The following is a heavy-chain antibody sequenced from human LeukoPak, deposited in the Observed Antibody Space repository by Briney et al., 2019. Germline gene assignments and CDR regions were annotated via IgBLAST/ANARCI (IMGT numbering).Heavy chain of an antibody. V-gene: IGHV1-2*02. CDR1: GYTFTGYY. J-gene: IGHJ3*02. D-gene: IGHD3-16*01. CDR3: ARVTGLDAFDI. CDR2: INPNSGGS. Sequence: GGSVKVSCKASGYTFTGYYMHWVRQAPGQGLEWMGWINPNSGGSNYAQKFQGRVTMTRDTSISTAYMELSRLRSDDTAVYYCARVTGLDAFDIWGQGTMVTVSS.